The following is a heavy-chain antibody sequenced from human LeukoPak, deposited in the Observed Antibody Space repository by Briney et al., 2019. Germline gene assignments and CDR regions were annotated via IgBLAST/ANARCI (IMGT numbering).Heavy chain of an antibody. J-gene: IGHJ6*03. V-gene: IGHV3-23*01. Sequence: GGSLRLSCAASGFTFSSYSMNWVRQAPGKGLEWVSAISGSGGSTYYADSVKGRFTISRDNSKNTLYLQMNSLRAEDTAVYYCAKESGYSSSWYAPTADMDVWGKGTTVTISS. D-gene: IGHD6-13*01. CDR3: AKESGYSSSWYAPTADMDV. CDR1: GFTFSSYS. CDR2: ISGSGGST.